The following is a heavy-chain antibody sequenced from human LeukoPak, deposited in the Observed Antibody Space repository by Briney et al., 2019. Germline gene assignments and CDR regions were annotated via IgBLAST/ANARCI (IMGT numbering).Heavy chain of an antibody. V-gene: IGHV4-59*01. CDR2: ISHSGCT. D-gene: IGHD2-2*01. CDR1: GRSISDYY. Sequence: SQTLSLTYTVSGRSISDYYWSWIRQPPAKELEWVVYISHSGCTTYKPSLKSRVTMSVDTSKNQFSLKLSSVTVADAAVYYCARGDFCSATSCYLRPMDVWGKGTTVTVSS. J-gene: IGHJ6*03. CDR3: ARGDFCSATSCYLRPMDV.